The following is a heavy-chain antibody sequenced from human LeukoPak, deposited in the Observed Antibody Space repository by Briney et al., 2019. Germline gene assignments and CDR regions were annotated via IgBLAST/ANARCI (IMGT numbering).Heavy chain of an antibody. J-gene: IGHJ4*02. CDR2: ISAYNGNT. Sequence: ASVKVSCKASGYTFPSYDINWVRQVTGQGLEWMGWISAYNGNTNYAQKLQGRVTMTTDTSTSTAYMELRSLRSDDTAVYYCARVQPYYCSSTSCYQNFDYWGQGTLVTVSS. V-gene: IGHV1-18*01. CDR1: GYTFPSYD. D-gene: IGHD2-2*01. CDR3: ARVQPYYCSSTSCYQNFDY.